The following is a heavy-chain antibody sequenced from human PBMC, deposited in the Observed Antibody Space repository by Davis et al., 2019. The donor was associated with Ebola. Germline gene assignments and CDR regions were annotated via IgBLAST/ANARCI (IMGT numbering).Heavy chain of an antibody. D-gene: IGHD5-18*01. CDR3: ARDPGYGYGYYYDGMDV. CDR2: ISTGGSYI. Sequence: GGSLRLSCVASGFRFSSYVMGWVRQAPGKGLEWVSSISTGGSYIFYSDSVKGRFTISRDNAKNSLYLQMNSLRAEDTAVYYCARDPGYGYGYYYDGMDVWGQGTTVIVSS. CDR1: GFRFSSYV. J-gene: IGHJ6*02. V-gene: IGHV3-21*01.